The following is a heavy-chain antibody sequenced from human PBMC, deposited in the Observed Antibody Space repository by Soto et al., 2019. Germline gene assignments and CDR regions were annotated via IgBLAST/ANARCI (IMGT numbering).Heavy chain of an antibody. CDR2: IDWDDDK. V-gene: IGHV2-70*04. Sequence: SGPALVNPTQTLTLTCTFSGFSLSTSGMRVSGIRQPPGKALEWLARIDWDDDKFYSTSLKTRLTISKDTSKNQVVLTMTNMDPVETATYYCARTIGYRKNNAYNWFDPWGQGTLMTV. D-gene: IGHD5-18*01. CDR1: GFSLSTSGMR. CDR3: ARTIGYRKNNAYNWFDP. J-gene: IGHJ5*02.